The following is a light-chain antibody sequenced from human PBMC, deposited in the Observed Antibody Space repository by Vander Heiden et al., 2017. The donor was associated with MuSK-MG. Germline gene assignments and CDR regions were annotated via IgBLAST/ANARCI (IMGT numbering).Light chain of an antibody. J-gene: IGLJ2*01. CDR2: RNN. CDR3: AAWDDSLSGVV. CDR1: SSNIGSNY. V-gene: IGLV1-47*01. Sequence: QSVLTQPPSASGTPGPRVTIPCSGSSSNIGSNYVYWYQQRPGTAPKLLIYRNNQRPSWVPDRFSGSKSGTSASLAISGLRSEDEADYYCAAWDDSLSGVVFGGGTKLTVL.